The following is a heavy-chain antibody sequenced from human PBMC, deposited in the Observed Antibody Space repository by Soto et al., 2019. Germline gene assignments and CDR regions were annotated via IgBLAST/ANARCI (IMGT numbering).Heavy chain of an antibody. Sequence: GASVKVSCKASGYTFTTYGISWVRQAPGQGLEWMVSVYNGNTNYAERLQGRVTMTTDTSTSTAYMEMWRLRSDDTAMYYCARSYSYGSYWYFDLWGPGTLATVSS. D-gene: IGHD5-18*01. V-gene: IGHV1-18*04. CDR1: GYTFTTYG. CDR3: ARSYSYGSYWYFDL. CDR2: SVYNGNT. J-gene: IGHJ2*01.